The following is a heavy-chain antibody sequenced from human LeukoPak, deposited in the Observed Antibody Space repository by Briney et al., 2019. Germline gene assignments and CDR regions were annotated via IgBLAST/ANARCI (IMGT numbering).Heavy chain of an antibody. CDR1: GFTFSGYA. J-gene: IGHJ4*02. V-gene: IGHV3-23*01. D-gene: IGHD2-8*01. Sequence: GGSLTLSCAASGFTFSGYAMNWVRQAPGKGLEWVSGISGSGAGTYYADSVKGRFTISRDNSKNTLYLQMNSLRADDTAVYYCAKMVREFYTISYYFDYWGEGTLIIVSS. CDR2: ISGSGAGT. CDR3: AKMVREFYTISYYFDY.